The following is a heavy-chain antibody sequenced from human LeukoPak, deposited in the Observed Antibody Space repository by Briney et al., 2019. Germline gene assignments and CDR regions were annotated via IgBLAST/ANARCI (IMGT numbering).Heavy chain of an antibody. CDR3: ARDWGAYYHFFDY. CDR1: GFSVSGYW. V-gene: IGHV3-7*01. Sequence: SGGSLRLSCAVSGFSVSGYWMTWVRQAPGKGLEWVANIKQDGSERNYVDSVKGRFTISRDNAKKSLYLQMNSLRAEDTAVYYCARDWGAYYHFFDYWGQGTLVTVSS. D-gene: IGHD3-22*01. CDR2: IKQDGSER. J-gene: IGHJ4*02.